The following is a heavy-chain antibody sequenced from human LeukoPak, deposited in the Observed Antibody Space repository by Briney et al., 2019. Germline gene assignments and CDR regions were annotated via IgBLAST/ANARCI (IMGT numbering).Heavy chain of an antibody. CDR1: GYTFTDFY. CDR3: ASTRTLRDGYNLHY. D-gene: IGHD5-24*01. J-gene: IGHJ4*02. Sequence: ASVKVSCKASGYTFTDFYIHWVRQAPGQGLEWMGWFNPNSGATTFAQKFQGRVTMTRDTSISTVYMELSRLRSDDTAVYYCASTRTLRDGYNLHYWGQGTLVTVSS. CDR2: FNPNSGAT. V-gene: IGHV1-2*02.